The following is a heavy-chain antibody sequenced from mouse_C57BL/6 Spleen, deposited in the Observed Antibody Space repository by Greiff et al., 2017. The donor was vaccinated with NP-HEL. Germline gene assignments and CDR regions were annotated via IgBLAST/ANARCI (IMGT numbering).Heavy chain of an antibody. CDR2: INPNYGTT. CDR1: GYSFTDYN. CDR3: ARGGGNYGNAWFAY. J-gene: IGHJ3*01. V-gene: IGHV1-39*01. D-gene: IGHD1-1*01. Sequence: EVQLKQSGPELVKSGASVKISCKASGYSFTDYNMNWVKQSNGKSLEWIGVINPNYGTTSYNQKFKGKATLTVDQSSSTAYMQLNSLTSEDSAVYYCARGGGNYGNAWFAYWGQGTLVTVSA.